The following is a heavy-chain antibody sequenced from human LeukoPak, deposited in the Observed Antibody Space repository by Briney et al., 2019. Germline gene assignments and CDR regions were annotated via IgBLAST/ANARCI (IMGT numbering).Heavy chain of an antibody. D-gene: IGHD4-23*01. CDR1: GXTFSTFG. CDR3: VRVLTVAFDS. J-gene: IGHJ4*02. Sequence: GRSLRLSCAASGXTFSTFGMHWVRQAPGKGLEWVAVVWSDGNGKFHADSVKGRFTISRDNSKNTLYLQMNNLRAEDTAVYYCVRVLTVAFDSWGQGTLVTVSS. V-gene: IGHV3-33*01. CDR2: VWSDGNGK.